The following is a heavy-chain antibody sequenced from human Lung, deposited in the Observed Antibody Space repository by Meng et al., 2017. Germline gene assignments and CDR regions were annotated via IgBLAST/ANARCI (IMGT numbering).Heavy chain of an antibody. CDR1: GGSLSGYY. V-gene: IGHV4-34*02. D-gene: IGHD6-19*01. CDR2: MLDMGST. CDR3: VRRTYSSGWYFDY. J-gene: IGHJ4*02. Sequence: QLLQQQGVTGRCEASEPLSLASAVYGGSLSGYYRRWTRQLPGKVREWIGEMLDMGSTNYNPTLKSQFTISVNTSKDQSTRRVTSVTATDRAEYTCVRRTYSSGWYFDYWGQGTLVTVSS.